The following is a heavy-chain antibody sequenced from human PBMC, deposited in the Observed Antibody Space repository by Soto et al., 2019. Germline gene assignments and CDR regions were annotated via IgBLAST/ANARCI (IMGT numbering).Heavy chain of an antibody. Sequence: SETLSLTCTVSGVSITDYHWSWIRQSPGRGLEWIGYIFSRGTPNYNPSLKSRVTTSVDTSRNQFSLKLNSLTAADTAMNFCAKRFGDYVGWFDPWGQGALVTVSS. V-gene: IGHV4-59*01. CDR1: GVSITDYH. J-gene: IGHJ5*02. D-gene: IGHD4-17*01. CDR3: AKRFGDYVGWFDP. CDR2: IFSRGTP.